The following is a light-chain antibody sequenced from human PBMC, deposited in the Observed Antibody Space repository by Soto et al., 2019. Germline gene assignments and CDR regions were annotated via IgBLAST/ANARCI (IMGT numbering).Light chain of an antibody. Sequence: QSVLTQPPSASGTPGQRVTISCSGSSSNIGNNYVYWYQHLPETAPKLLIYSNNQRPSGVPDRFSASKSGSSASLAISGLRSEDEADYYCCSHAGGSSWVFGGGTKLTVL. CDR2: SNN. CDR3: CSHAGGSSWV. V-gene: IGLV1-47*02. J-gene: IGLJ3*02. CDR1: SSNIGNNY.